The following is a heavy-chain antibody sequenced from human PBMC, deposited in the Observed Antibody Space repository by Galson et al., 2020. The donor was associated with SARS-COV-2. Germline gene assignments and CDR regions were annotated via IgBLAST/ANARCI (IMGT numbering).Heavy chain of an antibody. V-gene: IGHV3-30*18. CDR3: AKEKEVLHLHYYAMDV. CDR2: ISYEGSIN. CDR1: GFTFNNHG. Sequence: GESLKISCAVPGFTFNNHGIHWVRQAPGKGLEWVALISYEGSINNYADSVKGRFTIARDSSKNTVFLPINSLRTDDTAVYYCAKEKEVLHLHYYAMDVGGQGTTVTVSS. J-gene: IGHJ6*02. D-gene: IGHD3-16*01.